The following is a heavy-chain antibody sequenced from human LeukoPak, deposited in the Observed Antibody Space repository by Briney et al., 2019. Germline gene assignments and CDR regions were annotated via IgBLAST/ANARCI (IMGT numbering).Heavy chain of an antibody. CDR3: ARGGGYYGSGSLHYYYYGMDV. J-gene: IGHJ6*02. CDR2: ISSSVNTI. Sequence: GGSLRLSCAASGFTFSSYEMNWVRQAPGKRLEWVSYISSSVNTIYYADSVKGRFTISRDNAKNSLYLQMNSLRAEDTAVYYCARGGGYYGSGSLHYYYYGMDVWGQGTTVTVSS. CDR1: GFTFSSYE. V-gene: IGHV3-48*03. D-gene: IGHD3-10*01.